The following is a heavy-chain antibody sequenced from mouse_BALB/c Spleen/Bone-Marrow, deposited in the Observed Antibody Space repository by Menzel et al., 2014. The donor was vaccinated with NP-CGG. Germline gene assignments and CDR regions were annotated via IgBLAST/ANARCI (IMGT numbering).Heavy chain of an antibody. V-gene: IGHV2-9*02. J-gene: IGHJ4*01. CDR1: GFSLTSYG. D-gene: IGHD1-1*01. CDR3: ARDYYGSLYAMDY. Sequence: VQGVESGPGLVAPSQSLSITCTVSGFSLTSYGVHWVRQPPGKGPEWLGVIWAGGSTNYNSALMSRLSISKDNSKSQVFLKMNSLQTDDTAMYYCARDYYGSLYAMDYWGQGTSVTVSS. CDR2: IWAGGST.